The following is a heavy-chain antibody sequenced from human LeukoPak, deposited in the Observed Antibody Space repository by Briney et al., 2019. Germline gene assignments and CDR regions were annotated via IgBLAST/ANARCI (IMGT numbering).Heavy chain of an antibody. D-gene: IGHD6-19*01. V-gene: IGHV4-34*01. J-gene: IGHJ4*02. Sequence: SETLSLTCAVYGGSFSGYYWSWIRQSPGKGLEWIGEINHSGSTNYNPSLQSRVTISVDTSKNQFSLKLSSVTAADTAVYYCARVTAVAGILDYWGQGTLVTVSS. CDR3: ARVTAVAGILDY. CDR1: GGSFSGYY. CDR2: INHSGST.